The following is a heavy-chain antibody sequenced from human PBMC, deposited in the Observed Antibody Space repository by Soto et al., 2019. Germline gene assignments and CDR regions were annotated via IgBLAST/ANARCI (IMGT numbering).Heavy chain of an antibody. V-gene: IGHV4-61*01. CDR3: ARSGSGSGWL. D-gene: IGHD6-19*01. J-gene: IGHJ4*02. CDR1: GGSFSSCRFY. CDR2: IYYSGST. Sequence: SETLSITCTVSGGSFSSCRFYWSWIRQPPGKGLEWIVYIYYSGSTKYNPSLRSRVTISVDTSKNQFSLKLTSVTAADTAVYYCARSGSGSGWLGGQGTLVTVSS.